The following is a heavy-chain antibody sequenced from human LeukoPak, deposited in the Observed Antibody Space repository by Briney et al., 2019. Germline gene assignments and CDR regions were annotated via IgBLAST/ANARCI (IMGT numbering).Heavy chain of an antibody. CDR3: ARSHEYSSHYAFDI. V-gene: IGHV3-53*04. J-gene: IGHJ3*02. D-gene: IGHD6-6*01. Sequence: GGSLRLSCAAPGFTVSSNYMSWVRQAPGKGLEWVSVIYSGGSTYYADSVKGRFTISRHNSKNTLYLQMNSLRAEDTAVYYCARSHEYSSHYAFDIWGQGTMVTVSS. CDR1: GFTVSSNY. CDR2: IYSGGST.